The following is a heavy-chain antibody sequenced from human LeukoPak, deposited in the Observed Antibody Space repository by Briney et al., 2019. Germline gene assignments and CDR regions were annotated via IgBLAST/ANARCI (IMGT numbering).Heavy chain of an antibody. CDR2: IYQDGTEK. Sequence: PGGSLRLSCVASGFIFGSHLMTWVRQAPGKGLEWVANIYQDGTEKYYMDSVRGRFTISRDNAKNLLYLQMNSLRDEDTAVYYCASERPSSSWYDYWGQGTLVTVSS. J-gene: IGHJ4*02. CDR3: ASERPSSSWYDY. CDR1: GFIFGSHL. D-gene: IGHD6-13*01. V-gene: IGHV3-7*01.